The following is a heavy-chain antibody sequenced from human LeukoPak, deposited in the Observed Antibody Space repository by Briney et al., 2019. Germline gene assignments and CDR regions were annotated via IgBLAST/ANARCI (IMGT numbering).Heavy chain of an antibody. V-gene: IGHV3-53*01. CDR3: ARGAIAARRADAFDI. CDR1: GFTVSRNY. D-gene: IGHD6-6*01. J-gene: IGHJ3*02. Sequence: GGSLRLSCAASGFTVSRNYMSWVRQAPGKGLEWVSVIYSGGSTYYADSVKGRFTISRDNSKNTLYLQMNSLRAEDTAVYYCARGAIAARRADAFDIWGQGTMVTVSS. CDR2: IYSGGST.